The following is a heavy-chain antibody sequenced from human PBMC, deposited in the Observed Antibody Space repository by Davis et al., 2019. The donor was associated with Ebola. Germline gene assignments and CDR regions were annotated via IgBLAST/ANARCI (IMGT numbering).Heavy chain of an antibody. J-gene: IGHJ4*02. D-gene: IGHD3-3*01. CDR2: IYYSGST. CDR1: GGSISSSSYY. V-gene: IGHV4-39*01. Sequence: MPSETLSLTCTVSGGSISSSSYYWGWIRQPPGKGLEWIGSIYYSGSTYYNPSLKRRVTISVDTSKNQFSLKLSSVTAADTAVYYCATYDFWSGYHSPFDYWGQGTLVTVSS. CDR3: ATYDFWSGYHSPFDY.